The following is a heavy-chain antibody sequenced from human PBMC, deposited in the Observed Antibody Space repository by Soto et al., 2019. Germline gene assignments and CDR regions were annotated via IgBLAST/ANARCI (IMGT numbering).Heavy chain of an antibody. D-gene: IGHD4-17*01. CDR1: GGSISSGGYY. Sequence: QVQLQESGPGLVKPSQTLSLTCTVSGGSISSGGYYWSWIRQHPGKGLEWIGYIYYSGSTYYNPSLKSRVTRSVDTSKNQFSLKLRSVTAADTAVYYCARENCGDHYEYNWFDPWGQGTLVTVSS. J-gene: IGHJ5*02. V-gene: IGHV4-31*03. CDR3: ARENCGDHYEYNWFDP. CDR2: IYYSGST.